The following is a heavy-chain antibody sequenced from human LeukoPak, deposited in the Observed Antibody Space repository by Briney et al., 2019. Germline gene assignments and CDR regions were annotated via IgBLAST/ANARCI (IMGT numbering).Heavy chain of an antibody. Sequence: ASVKVSCKASGYTFTGYYMHWVRQAPGQGLEWMGRINPNSGGTNYAQKFQGRVTMTRDTSISTAYMGLSRLRSDDTAVYYCARAVTLRFLEWLSNYNWFDPWGQGTLVTVSS. CDR3: ARAVTLRFLEWLSNYNWFDP. V-gene: IGHV1-2*06. CDR1: GYTFTGYY. D-gene: IGHD3-3*01. CDR2: INPNSGGT. J-gene: IGHJ5*02.